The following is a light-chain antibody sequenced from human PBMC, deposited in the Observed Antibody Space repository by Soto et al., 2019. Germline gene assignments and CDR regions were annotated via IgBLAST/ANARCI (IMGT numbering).Light chain of an antibody. J-gene: IGKJ2*01. Sequence: DIQMTQSPSSLSASVGDRVTITCRASQSITGYLNWYQQKPGKAPKLLIYAASSLQSGVPSRFSGGGSGTDFTLTISSLQPEDSATYYCQQYNRYYTFGQGTKLEIK. CDR1: QSITGY. CDR3: QQYNRYYT. V-gene: IGKV1-39*01. CDR2: AAS.